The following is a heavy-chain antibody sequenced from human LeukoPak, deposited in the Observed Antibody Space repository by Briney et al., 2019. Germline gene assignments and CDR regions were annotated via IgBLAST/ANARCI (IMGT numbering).Heavy chain of an antibody. Sequence: PGGSLRLSCAASGFTFSIYAMSWVRQAPGKGLEWVSSISNDAKYIYYADSLKGRFTVSRDNAKNSLHLQMNSLAVEDTAVYYCTTPAAGPRAEYSQYWGQGTLVTVSS. D-gene: IGHD6-13*01. CDR1: GFTFSIYA. CDR2: ISNDAKYI. J-gene: IGHJ1*01. CDR3: TTPAAGPRAEYSQY. V-gene: IGHV3-21*01.